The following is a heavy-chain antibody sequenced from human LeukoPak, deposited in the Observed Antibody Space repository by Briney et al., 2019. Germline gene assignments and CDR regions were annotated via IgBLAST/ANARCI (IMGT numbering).Heavy chain of an antibody. CDR2: INTDGSIT. CDR3: ARALASYSDY. V-gene: IGHV3-74*01. J-gene: IGHJ4*02. Sequence: GGSLRLSCAASGFTFSSSWMHWVRQAPGKGLVWVSRINTDGSITNYADSVKGRFTISRDNAKNTLYLQMNSLRAEDTAVYYCARALASYSDYWGQGTLVTVSS. CDR1: GFTFSSSW.